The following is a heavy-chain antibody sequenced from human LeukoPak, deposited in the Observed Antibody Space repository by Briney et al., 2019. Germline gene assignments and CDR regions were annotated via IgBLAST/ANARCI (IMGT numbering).Heavy chain of an antibody. D-gene: IGHD3-9*01. J-gene: IGHJ6*03. V-gene: IGHV3-74*01. Sequence: HPGGSLRLSCAASGFTFSSYWMHWVRQAPGKGLVWVSRINSDWSSTIYADSVKGRFTISRDNAKNSLYLQMNSLRAEDTAVYYCARDPHFDDGSSGYYYYYMDVWGKGTTVTISS. CDR1: GFTFSSYW. CDR3: ARDPHFDDGSSGYYYYYMDV. CDR2: INSDWSST.